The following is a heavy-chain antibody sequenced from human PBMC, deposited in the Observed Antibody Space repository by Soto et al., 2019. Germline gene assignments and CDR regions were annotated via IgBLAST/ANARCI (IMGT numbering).Heavy chain of an antibody. D-gene: IGHD5-18*01. J-gene: IGHJ4*02. CDR2: VYSSGRT. Sequence: SETLSLTCTISVGSISSYYWSWIREPPGKGLEWIGYVYSSGRTSYNPSLRSRVTISVDTSNNQFSLDLSSVTAADTAVYYCARGSELWPYWGQGTLVTVSS. V-gene: IGHV4-59*01. CDR3: ARGSELWPY. CDR1: VGSISSYY.